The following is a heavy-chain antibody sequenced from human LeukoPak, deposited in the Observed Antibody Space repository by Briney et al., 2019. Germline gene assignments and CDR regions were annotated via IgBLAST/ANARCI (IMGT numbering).Heavy chain of an antibody. D-gene: IGHD3-16*01. CDR2: IYPGGNI. CDR1: EVTVTNNY. J-gene: IGHJ3*02. Sequence: GGSLRLSCAASEVTVTNNYMSWVRQAPGKGLQWVSVIYPGGNIYSAGSVKGRFIISRDNSKNTLSLQMNSLTADDTAVYYCVRGPRYYDDSGFHYGVFDIWGQGTLVTVSS. V-gene: IGHV3-53*01. CDR3: VRGPRYYDDSGFHYGVFDI.